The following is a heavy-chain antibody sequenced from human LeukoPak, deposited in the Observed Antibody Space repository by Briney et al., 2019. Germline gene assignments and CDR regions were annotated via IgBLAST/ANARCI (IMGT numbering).Heavy chain of an antibody. Sequence: GGSLRLSCAASRFTVSSNYMSWVRQAPGKGLEWVSVIYSGGSTYYADSVKGRFTISRDNSKNTLYLQMNSLRAEDTAVYYCARDDRGPYYYYMDVWGKGTTVTVSS. CDR3: ARDDRGPYYYYMDV. D-gene: IGHD3-22*01. CDR1: RFTVSSNY. V-gene: IGHV3-66*01. J-gene: IGHJ6*03. CDR2: IYSGGST.